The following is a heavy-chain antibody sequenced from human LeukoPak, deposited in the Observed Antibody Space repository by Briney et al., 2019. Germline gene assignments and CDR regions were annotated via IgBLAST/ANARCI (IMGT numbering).Heavy chain of an antibody. Sequence: SETLSLTCTVSGGSISSRSYYWGWIRQPPGKGLEWVGTIYYKASNYYHPSLKSRVNISVDTSKHQFAPKLSSVTAADTDVYYCASYGNVDIVATRAPYFDYWGQGTLVTVSS. CDR3: ASYGNVDIVATRAPYFDY. J-gene: IGHJ4*02. V-gene: IGHV4-39*01. CDR1: GGSISSRSYY. CDR2: IYYKASN. D-gene: IGHD5-12*01.